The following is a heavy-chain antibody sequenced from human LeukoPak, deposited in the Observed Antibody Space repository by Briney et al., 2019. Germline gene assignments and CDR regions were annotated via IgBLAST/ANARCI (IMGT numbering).Heavy chain of an antibody. CDR2: IYPGDSDT. CDR1: GYSFTSYW. CDR3: ARQNQRHIVVVTATPAGFDY. V-gene: IGHV5-51*01. J-gene: IGHJ4*02. D-gene: IGHD2-21*02. Sequence: GESLKISCKGSGYSFTSYWIGWVRQMPGKGLEWMGIIYPGDSDTRYSPSFQGQVTISADKSISTAYLQWSSLKASDTAMYYCARQNQRHIVVVTATPAGFDYWGQGTLVTVSS.